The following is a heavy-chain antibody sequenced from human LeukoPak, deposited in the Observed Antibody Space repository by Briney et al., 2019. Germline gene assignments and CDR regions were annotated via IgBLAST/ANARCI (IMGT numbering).Heavy chain of an antibody. J-gene: IGHJ5*02. CDR3: ARLAAAAPQGFDP. CDR1: GGSISSGGYY. D-gene: IGHD6-13*01. Sequence: LSLTCTVSGGSISSGGYYWSWSHQHPGKGLEWIGYIYYSGSTYYNPSLKSRVTISVDTSKNQFSLKLSSVTAADTAVYYCARLAAAAPQGFDPWGQGTLVTVSS. V-gene: IGHV4-31*03. CDR2: IYYSGST.